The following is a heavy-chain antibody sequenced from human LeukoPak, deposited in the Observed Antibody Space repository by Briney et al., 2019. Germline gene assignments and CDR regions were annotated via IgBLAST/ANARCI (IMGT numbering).Heavy chain of an antibody. CDR1: GYSISSGYY. CDR3: AKEGPTESLDYGDYGGYFDY. CDR2: IYYSGST. D-gene: IGHD4-17*01. V-gene: IGHV4-38-2*02. Sequence: PSETLSLTCAVSGYSISSGYYWGWIRQPPGKGLEWIGSIYYSGSTYYNPSLKSRVTISVDTSKNQFSLKLSSVTAADTAVYYCAKEGPTESLDYGDYGGYFDYWGQGTLVTVSS. J-gene: IGHJ4*02.